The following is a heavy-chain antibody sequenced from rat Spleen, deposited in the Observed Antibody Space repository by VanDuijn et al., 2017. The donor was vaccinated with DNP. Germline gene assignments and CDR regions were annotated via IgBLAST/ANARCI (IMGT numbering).Heavy chain of an antibody. D-gene: IGHD4-2*01. CDR2: INSAGST. J-gene: IGHJ2*01. Sequence: VQLEESGPGLVQPSQTLSLACTVSGFSLTSYGVSWVRQPPGKGLEWMGYINSAGSTNYNPSLKGRIPITSDTSKNQFFLQVNSVTTEDTATYYCARWSDYFDYWGQGVMVTVSS. CDR3: ARWSDYFDY. CDR1: GFSLTSYG. V-gene: IGHV3-3*01.